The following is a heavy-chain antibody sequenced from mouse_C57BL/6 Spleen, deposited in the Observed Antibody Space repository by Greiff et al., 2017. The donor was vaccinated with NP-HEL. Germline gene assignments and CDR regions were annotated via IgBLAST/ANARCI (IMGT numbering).Heavy chain of an antibody. Sequence: QVHVKQSGPELVKPGASVKISCKASGYSFTSYYIHWVKQRPGQGLEWIGWIYPGSGNTKYNEKFKGKATLTADTSSSTAYMQLSSLTSEDSAVYYCARSSYDYDGGAWFAYWGQGTLVTVSA. D-gene: IGHD2-4*01. CDR2: IYPGSGNT. CDR1: GYSFTSYY. J-gene: IGHJ3*01. V-gene: IGHV1-66*01. CDR3: ARSSYDYDGGAWFAY.